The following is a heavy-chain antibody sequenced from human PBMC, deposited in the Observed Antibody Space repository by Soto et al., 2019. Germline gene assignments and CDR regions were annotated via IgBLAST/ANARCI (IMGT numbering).Heavy chain of an antibody. CDR2: ISGSGGST. V-gene: IGHV3-23*01. Sequence: GGSLRLSCAASGFTFSSYAMSWVRQAPGKGLEWVSAISGSGGSTYYADSVKGRFTISRDNSKNTLYLQMNSLRAEDTAVYYCTKPNYYDSSGYYYLVYYYGMDVWGQGTTVTVSS. J-gene: IGHJ6*02. CDR1: GFTFSSYA. CDR3: TKPNYYDSSGYYYLVYYYGMDV. D-gene: IGHD3-22*01.